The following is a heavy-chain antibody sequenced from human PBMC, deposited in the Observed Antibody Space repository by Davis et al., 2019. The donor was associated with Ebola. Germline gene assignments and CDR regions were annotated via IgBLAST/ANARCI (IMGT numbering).Heavy chain of an antibody. D-gene: IGHD2-8*01. CDR3: ARGVDY. CDR1: GDSISRGGYY. Sequence: MPSETLSLTCTVSGDSISRGGYYWSWIRQFPGKGLEWIGYIYHSGSTNYNPSLKSRVTISVDTTKNQFSLRLNSVTAADPAVYFCARGVDYWGQGALVTVSS. V-gene: IGHV4-31*03. CDR2: IYHSGST. J-gene: IGHJ4*02.